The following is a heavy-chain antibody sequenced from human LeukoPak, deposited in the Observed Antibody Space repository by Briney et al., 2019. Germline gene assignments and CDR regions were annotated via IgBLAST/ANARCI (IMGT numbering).Heavy chain of an antibody. CDR1: GYSISSGYY. J-gene: IGHJ5*02. CDR2: IYHSGST. CDR3: ARPATMVRGVIRVWFDP. Sequence: SEALSLTCTVSGYSISSGYYWGWIRQPPGKGLEWIGSIYHSGSTYYNPSLKSRVTISVDTSKNQFSLKLSSVTAADTAVYYCARPATMVRGVIRVWFDPWGQGTLVTVSS. D-gene: IGHD3-10*01. V-gene: IGHV4-38-2*02.